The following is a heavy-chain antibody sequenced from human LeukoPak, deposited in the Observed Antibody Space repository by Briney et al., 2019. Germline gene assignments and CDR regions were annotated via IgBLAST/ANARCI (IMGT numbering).Heavy chain of an antibody. Sequence: PSGTLSLTCAVSGGSISTTNWWSWVRQPPGKGLEWIGEIFHSGSTNYNPSLKSRVTISVDTSNNHFSLKLRSVTAADTAVYYCARSIGLRERRHAFDIWGQGTMVTVSS. CDR1: GGSISTTNW. J-gene: IGHJ3*02. V-gene: IGHV4-4*02. D-gene: IGHD5-24*01. CDR3: ARSIGLRERRHAFDI. CDR2: IFHSGST.